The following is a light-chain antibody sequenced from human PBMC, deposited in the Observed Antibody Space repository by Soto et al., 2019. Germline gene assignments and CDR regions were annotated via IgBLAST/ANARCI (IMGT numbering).Light chain of an antibody. J-gene: IGKJ5*01. Sequence: EMVMTQSPGTLSVSPGERATLSCRASQTVGRDYLAWYQHKPGHAPRLLIYGISNRATGIPDRFSGSGSGTEFTLTISSVQPEDVAIYYCQQYTNWPITFGQGTRLELK. CDR1: QTVGRDY. CDR3: QQYTNWPIT. V-gene: IGKV3D-15*01. CDR2: GIS.